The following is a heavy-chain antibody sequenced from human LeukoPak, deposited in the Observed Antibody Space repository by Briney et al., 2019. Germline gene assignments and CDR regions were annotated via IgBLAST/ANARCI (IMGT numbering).Heavy chain of an antibody. D-gene: IGHD4-17*01. CDR3: ARSGRVTSPLFDS. CDR1: GGSISSGGYY. J-gene: IGHJ4*02. Sequence: SETLSLTCTVSGGSISSGGYYWSWIRQHPGKGLEWIGYIYYSGSTYYNPSLKSRVTISVDTSKNQFSLKLSSVTAADTAVYYCARSGRVTSPLFDSWGQGTLVTVSS. CDR2: IYYSGST. V-gene: IGHV4-31*03.